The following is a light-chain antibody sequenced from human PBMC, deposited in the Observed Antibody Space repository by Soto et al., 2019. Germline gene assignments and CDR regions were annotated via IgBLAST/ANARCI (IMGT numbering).Light chain of an antibody. J-gene: IGKJ1*01. CDR1: QSIRNY. CDR3: QQTYSSPPGA. V-gene: IGKV1-39*01. Sequence: DIQMTQSPSSLSASVGDRVTIACRASQSIRNYFNWYQHKPGKVPKVLIYTAPSLRSGAPSRLSASGSGTDFTLSVVSLQPEDFATYYCQQTYSSPPGAFGQGTKV. CDR2: TAP.